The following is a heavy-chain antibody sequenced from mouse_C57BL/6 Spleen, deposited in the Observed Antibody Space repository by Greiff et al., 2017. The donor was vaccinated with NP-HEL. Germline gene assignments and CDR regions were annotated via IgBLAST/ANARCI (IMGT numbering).Heavy chain of an antibody. Sequence: EVKLMESGGGLVKPGGSLKLSCAASGFTFSSYAMSWVRQTPEKRLEWVATISDGGSYTYYPANVKGRFTISRNKAKNNLYLQMSHLKAEDTAMYYCARASKLGDAMDDWGQGTSVTVSS. J-gene: IGHJ4*01. CDR3: ARASKLGDAMDD. V-gene: IGHV5-4*03. D-gene: IGHD4-1*01. CDR1: GFTFSSYA. CDR2: ISDGGSYT.